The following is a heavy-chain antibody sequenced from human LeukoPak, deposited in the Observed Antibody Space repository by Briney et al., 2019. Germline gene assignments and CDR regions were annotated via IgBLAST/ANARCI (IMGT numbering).Heavy chain of an antibody. D-gene: IGHD4-17*01. CDR2: IYPGDSDT. CDR1: GYSFTSYW. V-gene: IGHV5-51*01. CDR3: ARPGGDGDSRDSFDY. Sequence: GESLKISCKGSGYSFTSYWIGWVRQMPGKGLEWMGIIYPGDSDTRYSPSFQGQVTISADTSISTAYMELSRLRSDDTAVYYCARPGGDGDSRDSFDYWGQGTLVTVSS. J-gene: IGHJ4*02.